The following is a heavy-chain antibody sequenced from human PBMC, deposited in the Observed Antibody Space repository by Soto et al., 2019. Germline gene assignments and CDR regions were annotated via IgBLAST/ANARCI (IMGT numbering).Heavy chain of an antibody. D-gene: IGHD2-15*01. CDR2: IQSGGTT. J-gene: IGHJ6*04. Sequence: EVQLVESGGGLVQPGGSLRLSCAASGFTVSSKDMTWVRQAPGKGLEWVSLIQSGGTTYYADSVKVRFTISRDTSENTLHLHMDSLRVEDTAVYYCARDDVLCDGGRCYGIPLAVWGKGTTVTVSS. CDR3: ARDDVLCDGGRCYGIPLAV. V-gene: IGHV3-66*01. CDR1: GFTVSSKD.